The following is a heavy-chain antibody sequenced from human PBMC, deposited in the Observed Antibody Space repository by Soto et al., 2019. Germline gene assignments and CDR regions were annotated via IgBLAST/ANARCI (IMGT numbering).Heavy chain of an antibody. D-gene: IGHD3-3*01. J-gene: IGHJ6*02. CDR3: ARDPNYDFWSGYYFSYYGMDV. CDR2: IYYSGST. Sequence: SETLSLTCTVSGGSISSSSYYWGWIRQPPGKGLEWIGSIYYSGSTYYNPSLKSRVTISVDTSKNQFSLKLSSVTAADTAVYYCARDPNYDFWSGYYFSYYGMDVWGQGTTVTVSS. V-gene: IGHV4-39*02. CDR1: GGSISSSSYY.